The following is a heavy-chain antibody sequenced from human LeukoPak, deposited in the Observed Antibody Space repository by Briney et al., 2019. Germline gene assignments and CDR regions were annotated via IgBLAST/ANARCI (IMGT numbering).Heavy chain of an antibody. D-gene: IGHD5-12*01. CDR2: ISGSGGST. CDR3: AKRGRSGYDPFDY. CDR1: GFTFSSYA. V-gene: IGHV3-23*01. J-gene: IGHJ4*02. Sequence: ETGGSLRLSCAASGFTFSSYAMSWVRQAPGKGLEWVSAISGSGGSTYYADSVKGRFTISRDNSKNTLFLQMNTLRAEDTALYYCAKRGRSGYDPFDYWGQGTLVTVSS.